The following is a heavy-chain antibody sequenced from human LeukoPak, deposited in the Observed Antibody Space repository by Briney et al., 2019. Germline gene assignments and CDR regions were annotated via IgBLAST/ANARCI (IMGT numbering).Heavy chain of an antibody. D-gene: IGHD5-18*01. J-gene: IGHJ3*01. V-gene: IGHV4-39*07. CDR2: IFYSGST. CDR1: GDSIGRSSYY. CDR3: ARDRSGYSYSRNFNV. Sequence: SSETLSLTCSVSGDSIGRSSYYWGWIRQPPGKGLEWIGSIFYSGSTYYNPSLKSRVHMSLDISKNQFYLNLNSVTAADTAVYYCARDRSGYSYSRNFNVWGQGTTVTVSP.